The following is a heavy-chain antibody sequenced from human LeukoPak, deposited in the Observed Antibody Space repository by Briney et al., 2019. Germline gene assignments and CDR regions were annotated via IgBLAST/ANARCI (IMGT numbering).Heavy chain of an antibody. CDR1: GSTFSSYS. CDR3: ARANWNYSFDY. J-gene: IGHJ4*02. Sequence: PGGSLRLSCAASGSTFSSYSMNWVRQAPGKGLEWVSSISSSSSYIYYADSVKGRFTISRNNAKNSLYLQMNSLRAEDTAVYYCARANWNYSFDYWGQGTLVTVSS. D-gene: IGHD1-7*01. CDR2: ISSSSSYI. V-gene: IGHV3-21*01.